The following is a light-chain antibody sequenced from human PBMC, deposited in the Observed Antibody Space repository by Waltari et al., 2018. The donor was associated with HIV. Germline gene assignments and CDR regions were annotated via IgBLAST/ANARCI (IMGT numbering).Light chain of an antibody. V-gene: IGKV1-39*01. Sequence: DIQMTQSPSSLSASVGDRVTINCRASQSISTYLNWYQQRPGKVPKLLIHTSSTLQSGVPSRFSGDTSGTDFTLTISSLQPEDFATYFCQQSYSRPYTFGQGTKLDI. CDR3: QQSYSRPYT. J-gene: IGKJ2*01. CDR1: QSISTY. CDR2: TSS.